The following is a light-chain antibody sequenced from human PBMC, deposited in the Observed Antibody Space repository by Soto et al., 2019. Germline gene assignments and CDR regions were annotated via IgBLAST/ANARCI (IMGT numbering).Light chain of an antibody. CDR1: QDIRGA. V-gene: IGKV1-13*02. CDR2: DVS. CDR3: QQFNTYPIT. Sequence: AIQLTQSPSSLSASVGDRVTITCRASQDIRGALAWYQQKPGKPPKLLIFDVSSLQSGVPSRFSGSGSGTDFTLTTISLQPEDFATYYCQQFNTYPITFGQGTRLEIK. J-gene: IGKJ5*01.